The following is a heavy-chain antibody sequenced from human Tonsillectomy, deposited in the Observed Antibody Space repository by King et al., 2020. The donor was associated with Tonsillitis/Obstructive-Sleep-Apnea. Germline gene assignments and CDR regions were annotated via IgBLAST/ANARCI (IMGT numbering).Heavy chain of an antibody. CDR2: ISSSNTYI. V-gene: IGHV3-21*01. CDR1: GFTFSSYS. CDR3: ARHSRNGLYYFDS. J-gene: IGHJ4*02. Sequence: VQLVESGGGLVKPGGSLRLSCAASGFTFSSYSMNWVRQAPGKGLEWVASISSSNTYIYYAVSVKGRFTISRDNAKNSVYLQMDSLRAEDTAVYYWARHSRNGLYYFDSWGQGTLVTVSS. D-gene: IGHD2-8*01.